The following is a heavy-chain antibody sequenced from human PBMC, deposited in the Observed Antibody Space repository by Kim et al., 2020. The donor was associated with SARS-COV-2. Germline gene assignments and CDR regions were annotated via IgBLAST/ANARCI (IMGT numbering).Heavy chain of an antibody. CDR1: GGSFSGYY. V-gene: IGHV4-34*01. CDR3: ARVGAAARLLVPYYYYGM. J-gene: IGHJ6*01. Sequence: SETLSLTCAVYGGSFSGYYWSWIRQPPGKGLEWIGEINHSGSTNYNPSLKSRVTISVDTSKNQFSLKLSSVTAADTAVYYCARVGAAARLLVPYYYYGM. CDR2: INHSGST. D-gene: IGHD6-6*01.